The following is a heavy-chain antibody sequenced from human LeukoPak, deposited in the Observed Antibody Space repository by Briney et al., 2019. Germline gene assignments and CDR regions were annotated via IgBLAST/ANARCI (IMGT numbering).Heavy chain of an antibody. CDR3: AKEAKYSGYDYSDAFDI. CDR2: ISGSGGST. Sequence: QAGGSLRLSCAASGFTFSSYAMSWVRQAPGKGLGWVSAISGSGGSTYYADSVKGRFTISRDNSKNTLYLQMNSLRAEDTAVYYCAKEAKYSGYDYSDAFDIWGQGTMVTVSS. J-gene: IGHJ3*02. V-gene: IGHV3-23*01. D-gene: IGHD5-12*01. CDR1: GFTFSSYA.